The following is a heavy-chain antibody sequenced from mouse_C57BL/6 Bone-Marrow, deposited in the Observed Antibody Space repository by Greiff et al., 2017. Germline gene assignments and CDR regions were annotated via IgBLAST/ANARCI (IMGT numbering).Heavy chain of an antibody. Sequence: VQLQQPGAELVKPGASVKMSCKASGYTFPSSWITWVQPRPGQGLEWIGDIYPGSGSTHYNEKFQSTATLTVDTSSSTAYMQLSSLTSEDSAVYYCARCCWDVGYFDFWGTGTTVTVSS. D-gene: IGHD4-1*01. V-gene: IGHV1-55*01. CDR3: ARCCWDVGYFDF. J-gene: IGHJ1*03. CDR1: GYTFPSSW. CDR2: IYPGSGST.